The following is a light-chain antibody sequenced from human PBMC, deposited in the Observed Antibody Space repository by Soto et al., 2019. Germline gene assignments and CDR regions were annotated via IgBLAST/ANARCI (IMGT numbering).Light chain of an antibody. J-gene: IGKJ5*01. CDR3: LQAAQSKLT. CDR1: QSLLQSNGNNH. CDR2: LAS. Sequence: DIVLTQSPLSLPVTPGEPASISCRSSQSLLQSNGNNHVDWYLQRPGQSPQLLLYLASSRASGVHTKFSGGGSGTEFSLEISRVEATDVGIYYCLQAAQSKLTFSQGTRLEIK. V-gene: IGKV2-28*01.